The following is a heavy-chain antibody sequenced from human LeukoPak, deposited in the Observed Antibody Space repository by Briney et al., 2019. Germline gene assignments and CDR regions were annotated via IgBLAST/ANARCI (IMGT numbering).Heavy chain of an antibody. CDR3: AKDRTVGASYWYFDL. J-gene: IGHJ2*01. CDR2: ISGSSSYI. D-gene: IGHD1-26*01. V-gene: IGHV3-21*04. CDR1: GFTFSSYS. Sequence: GGSLRLSCAASGFTFSSYSMNWVRQAPGKGLEWVSSISGSSSYIYYADSVKGRFTISRDSSKNTLFLHMNTLRAEDTAIYYCAKDRTVGASYWYFDLWGRGTLVTVSS.